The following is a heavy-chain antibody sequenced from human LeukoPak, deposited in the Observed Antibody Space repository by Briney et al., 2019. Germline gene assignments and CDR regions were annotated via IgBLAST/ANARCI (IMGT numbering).Heavy chain of an antibody. CDR2: IYHSGST. CDR1: GYSISSGYY. Sequence: SETLSLTCAVSGYSISSGYYWGWIRQPPGKGLEWIGSIYHSGSTYYNPSLKSRVTISVDTSKNQFSLQLSSVTAADTAVYYCARLYSYYHYHYYYMDVWGKGTTVTVSS. J-gene: IGHJ6*03. V-gene: IGHV4-38-2*01. D-gene: IGHD5-18*01. CDR3: ARLYSYYHYHYYYMDV.